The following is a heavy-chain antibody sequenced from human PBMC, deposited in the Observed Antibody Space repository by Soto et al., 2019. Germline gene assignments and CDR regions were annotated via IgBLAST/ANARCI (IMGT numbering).Heavy chain of an antibody. V-gene: IGHV1-69*01. D-gene: IGHD3-16*02. J-gene: IGHJ4*02. CDR1: GYIFKNYA. CDR2: LIPVFGTP. CDR3: ARHLYDYVWGSYRH. Sequence: QVQLVQSGAEVKETGSSVKVSCKSSGYIFKNYAVTWLRQAPGQGLEWMGGLIPVFGTPDDSQKFRGRVTITADESTSTVYVELRSLTSEDKAVYYCARHLYDYVWGSYRHWGQGTLVTVAS.